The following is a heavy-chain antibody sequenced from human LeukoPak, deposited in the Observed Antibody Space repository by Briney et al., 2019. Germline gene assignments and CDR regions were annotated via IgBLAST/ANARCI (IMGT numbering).Heavy chain of an antibody. J-gene: IGHJ4*02. CDR2: IYYSSST. Sequence: SQTLSLTCTVSGCSISSGDYYWSCLRQHPGVGLVLIGYIYYSSSTYYDPSLKSRVTISVDTSKNQFSLQLSSAAAADTAVYYCARVTAIVPAAMTGYYFDYWGQGTLVTVSS. D-gene: IGHD2-2*01. CDR3: ARVTAIVPAAMTGYYFDY. V-gene: IGHV4-31*03. CDR1: GCSISSGDYY.